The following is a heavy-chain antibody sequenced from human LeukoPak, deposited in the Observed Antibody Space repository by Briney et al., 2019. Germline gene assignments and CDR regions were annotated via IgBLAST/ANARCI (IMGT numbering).Heavy chain of an antibody. CDR1: GYTFSGYY. Sequence: EASVKVSCKASGYTFSGYYMHWVRQAPGQGLEWMGWINPNSGGTKYVQKFQGRVTMTRDTSISTAYMELSGLRSDDTAVYYCASGSLASYFDHWGQGTLVTVSS. V-gene: IGHV1-2*02. D-gene: IGHD3-16*01. CDR3: ASGSLASYFDH. J-gene: IGHJ4*02. CDR2: INPNSGGT.